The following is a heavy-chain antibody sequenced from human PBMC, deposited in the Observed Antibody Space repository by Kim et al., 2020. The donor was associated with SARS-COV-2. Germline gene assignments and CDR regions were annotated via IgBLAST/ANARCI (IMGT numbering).Heavy chain of an antibody. Sequence: YSPSLKSRLTITKDTSKNQVVLTMTSMDPVYTATYYCAHIRIAAAIYFDYWGQGTLVTVSS. J-gene: IGHJ4*02. V-gene: IGHV2-5*01. D-gene: IGHD6-13*01. CDR3: AHIRIAAAIYFDY.